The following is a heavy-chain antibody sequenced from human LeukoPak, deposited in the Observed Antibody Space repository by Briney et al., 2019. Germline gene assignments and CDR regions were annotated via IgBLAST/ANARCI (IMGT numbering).Heavy chain of an antibody. CDR1: GFTFSSYA. V-gene: IGHV3-30-3*01. Sequence: PGRSLRLSCAASGFTFSSYAMHWVRQAPGKGLEWVAVISYDGSNKYYADSVKGRFTISRDNSKNTLYLQMNSLRAEDTAVYYCARDKGYGGNSKIYWGQGTLVTVSS. CDR2: ISYDGSNK. J-gene: IGHJ4*02. CDR3: ARDKGYGGNSKIY. D-gene: IGHD4-23*01.